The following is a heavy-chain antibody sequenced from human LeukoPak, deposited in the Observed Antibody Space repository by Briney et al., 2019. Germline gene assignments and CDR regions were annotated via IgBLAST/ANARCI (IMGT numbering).Heavy chain of an antibody. D-gene: IGHD1-26*01. CDR1: GYTFIGYY. V-gene: IGHV1-2*02. CDR2: INPNSGGT. CDR3: ARDTSGPLYYLDY. J-gene: IGHJ4*02. Sequence: ASVKVSCKASGYTFIGYYMHWVRQDPGQGLEWMGWINPNSGGTKYAQKFQGRVTMTRDTSIRTAYLELSRLKSDDAAVYYCARDTSGPLYYLDYWGRGTLVTVSS.